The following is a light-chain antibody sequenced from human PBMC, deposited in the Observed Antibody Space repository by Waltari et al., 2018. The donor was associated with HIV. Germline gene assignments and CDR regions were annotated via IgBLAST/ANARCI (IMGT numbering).Light chain of an antibody. CDR3: QQYGSSTYS. Sequence: EIVLTQSPGTLSLSPGDRATLSCRASQSVSNKFLAWYQHKRGQAPRLLVYGASSRARGIPDMFSGSGSGTDFTLTISRLEPEDFAMYFCQQYGSSTYSFGQGTKLEIK. V-gene: IGKV3-20*01. J-gene: IGKJ2*03. CDR2: GAS. CDR1: QSVSNKF.